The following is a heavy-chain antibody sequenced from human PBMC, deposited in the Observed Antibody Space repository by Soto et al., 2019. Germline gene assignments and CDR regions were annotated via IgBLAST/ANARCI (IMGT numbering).Heavy chain of an antibody. D-gene: IGHD4-17*01. CDR2: IYPGDSDT. V-gene: IGHV5-51*03. CDR1: GYTFTNYW. J-gene: IGHJ5*02. CDR3: ARSGRSGLRWLDFFDP. Sequence: EVQLVQSGAALKKPGESLKISCKASGYTFTNYWIVWVRQVPGKGLEWMGLIYPGDSDTRYNPSFQGQVTISADKSTSAAYLQRNSLMASDTAIYYCARSGRSGLRWLDFFDPWGQGTLVTVSS.